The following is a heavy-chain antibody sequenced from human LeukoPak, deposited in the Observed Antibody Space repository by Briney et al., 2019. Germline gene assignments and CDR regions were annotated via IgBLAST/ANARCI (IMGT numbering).Heavy chain of an antibody. D-gene: IGHD1-1*01. J-gene: IGHJ4*02. CDR1: GFTLGDYA. V-gene: IGHV3-49*04. CDR3: SRDINWSNHFDN. CDR2: IRRKAYGGTA. Sequence: GGSLRLSCTASGFTLGDYAMSSVRQAPGKGLEWVGFIRRKAYGGTAEYAASVKGRFSISRDDSKSIAYLQMNGLKTQPTAVYYYSRDINWSNHFDNWGQGTLVTVSS.